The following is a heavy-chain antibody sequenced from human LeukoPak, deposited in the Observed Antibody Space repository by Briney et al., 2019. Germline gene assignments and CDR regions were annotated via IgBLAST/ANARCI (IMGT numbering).Heavy chain of an antibody. CDR3: ARIDRAVAGTIDY. D-gene: IGHD6-19*01. CDR1: GGSLSSYF. CDR2: IYYSGST. J-gene: IGHJ4*02. Sequence: SETLSLTCTVSGGSLSSYFWSWIRQPPGKGLEWIGYIYYSGSTNYNPPLKSRVTMSVDTSKNQFSLKLSSVTAADTAVYYCARIDRAVAGTIDYWGQGTLVTVSS. V-gene: IGHV4-59*08.